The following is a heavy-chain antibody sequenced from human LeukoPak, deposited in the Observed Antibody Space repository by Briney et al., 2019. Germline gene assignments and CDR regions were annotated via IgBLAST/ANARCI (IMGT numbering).Heavy chain of an antibody. CDR3: ARDRGYSGYDYYYYGMDV. D-gene: IGHD5-12*01. CDR2: ISAYNGNT. CDR1: GYTFTSYG. Sequence: GASVKVSCKASGYTFTSYGISGVRQAPGQGLEWMGWISAYNGNTNYAQKLQGRVTMTTDTSTSTAYMELRSLRSDDTAVYYCARDRGYSGYDYYYYGMDVWGQGTTVTVSS. V-gene: IGHV1-18*01. J-gene: IGHJ6*02.